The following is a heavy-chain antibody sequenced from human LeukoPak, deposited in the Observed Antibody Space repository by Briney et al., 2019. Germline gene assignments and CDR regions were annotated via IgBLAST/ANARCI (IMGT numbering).Heavy chain of an antibody. V-gene: IGHV4-38-2*02. D-gene: IGHD3-10*01. CDR1: GCSISSGYY. CDR2: IYHSGST. CDR3: ATVGGYGSGSGFDF. Sequence: SETLSLICTVSGCSISSGYYWGWIRQPPGKGLEWIGNIYHSGSTYYNPSLKSRVTISVDTSKNQFSLKLSSVTAADTAVYYCATVGGYGSGSGFDFWGQGTLVTVSS. J-gene: IGHJ4*02.